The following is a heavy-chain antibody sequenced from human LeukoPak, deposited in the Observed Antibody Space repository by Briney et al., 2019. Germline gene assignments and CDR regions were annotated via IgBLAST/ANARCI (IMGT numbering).Heavy chain of an antibody. CDR3: ARGESSGWYGYYGMDV. D-gene: IGHD6-19*01. Sequence: GSLSLSCAASGFTFNNYGMHWVRQAPGKGLEWVAVIWHDGSNKFYADSVKGRFTISRDNSKNTLYVQMNSLRDEDTAVYYCARGESSGWYGYYGMDVWGQGTTVTVSS. CDR1: GFTFNNYG. J-gene: IGHJ6*02. CDR2: IWHDGSNK. V-gene: IGHV3-33*01.